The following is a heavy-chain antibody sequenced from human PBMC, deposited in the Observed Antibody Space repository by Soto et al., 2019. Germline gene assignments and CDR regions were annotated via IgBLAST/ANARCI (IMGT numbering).Heavy chain of an antibody. CDR3: ARGGSLIWSGYYVIFPGYNWFDP. J-gene: IGHJ5*02. D-gene: IGHD3-3*01. CDR1: GGSISSGDYY. V-gene: IGHV4-30-4*01. CDR2: IYSSGST. Sequence: SETLSLTGTFSGGSISSGDYYWSRIRRPPCKGLEGIGYIYSSGSTYYTPHLKSRVTISVDTSKNQFSLTLSSETATDTAVYSCARGGSLIWSGYYVIFPGYNWFDPWGQGTLVTVSS.